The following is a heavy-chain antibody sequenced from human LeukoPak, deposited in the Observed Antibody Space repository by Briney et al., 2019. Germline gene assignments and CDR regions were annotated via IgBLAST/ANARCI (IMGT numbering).Heavy chain of an antibody. CDR1: GGSISSGGYY. J-gene: IGHJ4*02. CDR2: IYYSGST. CDR3: ARDLGYCSGGSCSFDY. Sequence: SSETLSLTCTVSGGSISSGGYYWSWIRQHPGQGLEWIGYIYYSGSTYYNPSLKSRVTMSVDTSKNQFSLKLSSVTAADTAVYYCARDLGYCSGGSCSFDYWGQGTLVTVSS. D-gene: IGHD2-15*01. V-gene: IGHV4-31*03.